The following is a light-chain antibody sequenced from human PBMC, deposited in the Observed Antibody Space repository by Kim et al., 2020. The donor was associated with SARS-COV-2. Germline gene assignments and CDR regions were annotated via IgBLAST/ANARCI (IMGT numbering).Light chain of an antibody. V-gene: IGKV3-15*01. CDR1: QSVRSN. Sequence: VAAGERATPSCRASQSVRSNLAWYHQKPGQPPRLLIYGASTRATDIPARFSGSGSGTEFTLTINSLQSEDFAVYYCQQYYDGPRTFGQGTKVDIK. J-gene: IGKJ1*01. CDR2: GAS. CDR3: QQYYDGPRT.